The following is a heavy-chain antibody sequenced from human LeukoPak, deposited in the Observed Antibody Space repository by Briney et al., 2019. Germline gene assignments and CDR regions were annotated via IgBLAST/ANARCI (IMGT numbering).Heavy chain of an antibody. CDR1: GGTFSSYA. V-gene: IGHV1-69*01. Sequence: SVKVSCKASGGTFSSYAISWVRQAPGQGLEWMGGIIPIFGTANYAQKFQGRVTIAADESTSTAYMELSSLRSEDTAVYYCARGGAYYYDSSVDYWGQGTLVTVSS. CDR3: ARGGAYYYDSSVDY. D-gene: IGHD3-22*01. CDR2: IIPIFGTA. J-gene: IGHJ4*02.